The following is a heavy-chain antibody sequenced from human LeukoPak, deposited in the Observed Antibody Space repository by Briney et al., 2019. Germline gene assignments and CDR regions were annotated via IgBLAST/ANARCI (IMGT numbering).Heavy chain of an antibody. Sequence: GGSLRLSCAVSGFTFSSYWMSWVRQAPGKGLEWVASIKEEGSEKHYVDSVKGRFSISRDNAKNSLYLQMNSLRAEDTAVYYCARGHYQLSWGQGILVTVSS. CDR2: IKEEGSEK. V-gene: IGHV3-7*01. CDR3: ARGHYQLS. D-gene: IGHD2-2*01. CDR1: GFTFSSYW. J-gene: IGHJ5*02.